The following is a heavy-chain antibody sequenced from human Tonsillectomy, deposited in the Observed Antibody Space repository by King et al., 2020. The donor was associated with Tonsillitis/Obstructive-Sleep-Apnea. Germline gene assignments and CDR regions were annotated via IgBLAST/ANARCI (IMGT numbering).Heavy chain of an antibody. CDR3: ARLGSSEIYYYMDV. D-gene: IGHD3-16*01. CDR2: IYPGDSDT. Sequence: VQLVESGAEVKKPGESLKISCKGSGYSFTSYWIAWVRQMPGKGLEWMGIIYPGDSDTSYSPSFKGQVTISAAKSINTAYLQWSSLKASDTAMYYCARLGSSEIYYYMDVWGKGTTVTGSS. V-gene: IGHV5-51*01. J-gene: IGHJ6*03. CDR1: GYSFTSYW.